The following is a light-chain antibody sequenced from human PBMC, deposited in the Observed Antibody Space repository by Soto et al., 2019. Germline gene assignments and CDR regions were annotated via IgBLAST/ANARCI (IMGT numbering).Light chain of an antibody. CDR1: SSDVGGYNF. V-gene: IGLV2-23*01. Sequence: QSALTQPASVSGSPGQSITISCTGTSSDVGGYNFVAWYQQYPGKAPKDMIYEGSQRPSGVSTRFSGSRSGNTASLTISGLQPEDEADYYCCSYAGSSTYVFGTGTKVTVL. CDR2: EGS. CDR3: CSYAGSSTYV. J-gene: IGLJ1*01.